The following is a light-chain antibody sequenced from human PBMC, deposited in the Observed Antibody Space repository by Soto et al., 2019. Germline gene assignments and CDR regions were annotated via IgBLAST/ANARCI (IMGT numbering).Light chain of an antibody. CDR2: GES. J-gene: IGKJ1*01. CDR1: QTISRNY. Sequence: EVVLTQSPGTLSLSPGERATVSCRASQTISRNYLAWYQKKPGQAPRLLIYGESTRATGIPDRFTGSGSGTDFILTIARLEPEDFAVYYCQQYGGPVPWTFGQGTKVEV. V-gene: IGKV3-20*01. CDR3: QQYGGPVPWT.